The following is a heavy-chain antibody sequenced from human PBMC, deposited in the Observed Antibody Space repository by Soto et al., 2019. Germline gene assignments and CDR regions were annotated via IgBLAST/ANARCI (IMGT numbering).Heavy chain of an antibody. Sequence: EVQLVESGGGLVKPGGSLRLSCAASGFTFSNAWMNWVRQAPGKGLEWVGRIKSKTDGGTTDYAAPVKGRFTISRDDSKNTLYLQMNSLKTEDTAVYYCTTRLRSGESDSSGYYFDYWGQGTLVTVSS. CDR3: TTRLRSGESDSSGYYFDY. J-gene: IGHJ4*02. CDR1: GFTFSNAW. D-gene: IGHD3-22*01. V-gene: IGHV3-15*07. CDR2: IKSKTDGGTT.